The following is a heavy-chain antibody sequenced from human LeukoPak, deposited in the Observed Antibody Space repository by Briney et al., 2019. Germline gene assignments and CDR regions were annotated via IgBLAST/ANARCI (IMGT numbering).Heavy chain of an antibody. CDR1: GFTLTSYG. D-gene: IGHD4-17*01. V-gene: IGHV1-18*01. Sequence: SAYPSPTASGFTLTSYGISTGPRAPGPRREWMRWICAYNAKTNYAQKPPGSVTMTTDTSTSTAYMELRSLRSDDTAVYYCVRAVWHGDAVAEGFDICGEGRMVTVS. J-gene: IGHJ3*02. CDR3: VRAVWHGDAVAEGFDI. CDR2: ICAYNAKT.